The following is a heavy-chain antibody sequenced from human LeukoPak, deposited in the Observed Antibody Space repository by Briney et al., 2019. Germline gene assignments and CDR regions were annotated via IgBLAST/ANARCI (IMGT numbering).Heavy chain of an antibody. CDR1: GFTFSSYA. Sequence: PGRSLRLSCAASGFTFSSYAMHWVRQAPGKGLEWVAVISYDGSNKYHADSVKGRFTISRDNSKNTLYLQMNSLRAEDTAVYYCARDKRLTYYYDSSGYYPDYWGQGTLVTVSS. J-gene: IGHJ4*02. CDR3: ARDKRLTYYYDSSGYYPDY. D-gene: IGHD3-22*01. CDR2: ISYDGSNK. V-gene: IGHV3-30-3*01.